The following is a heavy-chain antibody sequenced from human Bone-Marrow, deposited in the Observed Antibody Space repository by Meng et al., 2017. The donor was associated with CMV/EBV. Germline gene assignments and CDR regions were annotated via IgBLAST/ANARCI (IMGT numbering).Heavy chain of an antibody. Sequence: SETLSLTCTVSGGSISSGGYYWSWIRQHPGKGLEWIGYIYYSGSTYYNPSLKSRVTISVDTSKNQFSLKLSSVTAADTAVYYCARVVSSHDWFDPWGQGTLVTGSS. J-gene: IGHJ5*02. CDR1: GGSISSGGYY. CDR2: IYYSGST. CDR3: ARVVSSHDWFDP. V-gene: IGHV4-31*03.